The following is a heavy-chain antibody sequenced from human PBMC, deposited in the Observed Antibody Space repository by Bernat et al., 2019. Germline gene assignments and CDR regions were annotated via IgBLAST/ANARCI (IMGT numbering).Heavy chain of an antibody. V-gene: IGHV3-30*02. J-gene: IGHJ6*02. D-gene: IGHD3-16*01. CDR3: AKDGSRGIQLGEFGTLGTDV. CDR1: GFTFRNYG. Sequence: VQLLESGGGLVQPGGSLRLSCAASGFTFRNYGMHWVRQTPAKGLEWVAFTRYDGDNKYYLDSVRGRFTISRDNSKNTLYLQMNSLRPEDTAVYYCAKDGSRGIQLGEFGTLGTDVWGQGTTVTVSS. CDR2: TRYDGDNK.